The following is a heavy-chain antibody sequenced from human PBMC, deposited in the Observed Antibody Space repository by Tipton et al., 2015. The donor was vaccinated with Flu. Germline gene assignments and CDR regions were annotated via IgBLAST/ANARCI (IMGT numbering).Heavy chain of an antibody. CDR3: ARYTESNYHGFGP. V-gene: IGHV4-39*07. Sequence: TLSLTCTVSGGSISSSSYYWGWIRQPPGKGLEWIGSIYHSGTAYYNPSLKSRVTISVDTSKNQISLKLSSVTAADSAVYYCARYTESNYHGFGPWGQGSLVTVPS. D-gene: IGHD4-11*01. CDR1: GGSISSSSYY. J-gene: IGHJ5*02. CDR2: IYHSGTA.